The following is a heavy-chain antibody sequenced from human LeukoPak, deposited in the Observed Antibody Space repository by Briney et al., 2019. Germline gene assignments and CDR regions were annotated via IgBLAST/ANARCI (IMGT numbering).Heavy chain of an antibody. Sequence: GGSLRLSSAASGFTFNTYAMNWARQAPGKGLEWVSAISDSGGSTYYADSVKGRFTISRDNSKNTVYLQIHRLRAEDTAVYYCAKGKGSSSSSIDWWGQGTLVTVSS. V-gene: IGHV3-23*01. CDR3: AKGKGSSSSSIDW. CDR1: GFTFNTYA. CDR2: ISDSGGST. D-gene: IGHD2-15*01. J-gene: IGHJ4*02.